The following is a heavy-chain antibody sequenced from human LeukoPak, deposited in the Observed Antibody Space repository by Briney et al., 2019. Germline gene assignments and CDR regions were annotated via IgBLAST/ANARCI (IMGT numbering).Heavy chain of an antibody. CDR2: IRSKAYGGTT. CDR3: TRVREYYDYVWGSYRYFDY. CDR1: GFTFSSYW. Sequence: PGGSLRLSCAASGFTFSSYWMSWVRQAPGKGLEWVGFIRSKAYGGTTEYAASVKGRFTISRDDSKSVAYLQMNSLKTEDTAVYYCTRVREYYDYVWGSYRYFDYWGQGTLVTVSS. D-gene: IGHD3-16*02. V-gene: IGHV3-49*04. J-gene: IGHJ4*02.